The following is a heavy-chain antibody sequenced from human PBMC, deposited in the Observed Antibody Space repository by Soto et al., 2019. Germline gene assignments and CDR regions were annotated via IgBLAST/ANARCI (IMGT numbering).Heavy chain of an antibody. CDR1: GFTFSSYG. D-gene: IGHD5-12*01. CDR2: ISYDGSNK. Sequence: GGSLRLSCAASGFTFSSYGMHWVRQAPGKGLEWVAVISYDGSNKYYADSVKGRFTISRDNSNNTLYLQMNRLRAEDTAVYYCAKPMATIDSLPPGIDYWGQGTLVTVSS. J-gene: IGHJ4*02. V-gene: IGHV3-30*18. CDR3: AKPMATIDSLPPGIDY.